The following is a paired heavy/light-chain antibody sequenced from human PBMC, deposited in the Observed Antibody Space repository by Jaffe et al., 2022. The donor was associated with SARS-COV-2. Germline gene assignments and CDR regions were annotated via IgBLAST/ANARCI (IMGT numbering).Heavy chain of an antibody. CDR1: GDSITDSRRSY. V-gene: IGHV4-39*01. CDR3: LYSSAWYYFDY. D-gene: IGHD6-25*01. Sequence: HLQLQESGPGLVKPSETLSLTCTVSGDSITDSRRSYYGWIRQAPGKGLDWIANIHYSGRTYFNPSLKSRVAISIDTSKKQFSVRLSSVTAEDTAIYYCLYSSAWYYFDYWGQGTLATVSS. CDR2: IHYSGRT. J-gene: IGHJ4*02.
Light chain of an antibody. Sequence: SSELTQDPAVSVALGQTVRITCQGDSLRPYSASWYQQKPGQAPLLVIYDGNNRPSGIPDRFSGSDSGNTASLTISGPQAEDEADYYCSSRDTSGSHLVFGGGTKLTVL. CDR3: SSRDTSGSHLV. V-gene: IGLV3-19*01. CDR1: SLRPYS. CDR2: DGN. J-gene: IGLJ2*01.